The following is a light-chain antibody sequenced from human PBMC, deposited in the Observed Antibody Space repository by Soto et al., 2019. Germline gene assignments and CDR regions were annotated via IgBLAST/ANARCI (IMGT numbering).Light chain of an antibody. V-gene: IGLV2-23*01. J-gene: IGLJ1*01. CDR3: CSYAGNNIYV. CDR2: EGS. CDR1: SSDVGRYNL. Sequence: SALTQPASVSGSPGQSITISCTGTSSDVGRYNLVSWYQHHPGKAPKLMIFEGSKRPSGVSSRFSGSKSGNTASLTISGLQAEDEADYFCCSYAGNNIYVFGTGTKVTVL.